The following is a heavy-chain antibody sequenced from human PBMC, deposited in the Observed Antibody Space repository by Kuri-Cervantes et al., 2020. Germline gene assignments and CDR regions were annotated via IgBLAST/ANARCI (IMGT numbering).Heavy chain of an antibody. J-gene: IGHJ4*02. Sequence: SQTLSLTCAVYGESLSDYYWSWIRQAPGKGLEWIGDIYRSGSTNHSPSLKSRVTISVDTSKNQFSLKLSSVTAADTAVYYCASITMVRGSQGYFDYWGQGTLVTVSS. CDR3: ASITMVRGSQGYFDY. CDR1: GESLSDYY. V-gene: IGHV4-34*01. CDR2: IYRSGST. D-gene: IGHD3-10*01.